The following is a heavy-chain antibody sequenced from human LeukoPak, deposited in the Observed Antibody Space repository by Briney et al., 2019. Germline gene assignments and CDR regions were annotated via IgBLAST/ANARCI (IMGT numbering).Heavy chain of an antibody. Sequence: SETLSLTCAVYGGSFSGYFWSWIRQPPGKGLEWIGEINHSGSTNYNPSLKSRVTISVDTSKNLFSLKLSSVTAADTAVYYCARGTLLWFGELLYAWFDPWGQGTLVTVSS. CDR2: INHSGST. CDR1: GGSFSGYF. D-gene: IGHD3-10*01. CDR3: ARGTLLWFGELLYAWFDP. V-gene: IGHV4-34*01. J-gene: IGHJ5*02.